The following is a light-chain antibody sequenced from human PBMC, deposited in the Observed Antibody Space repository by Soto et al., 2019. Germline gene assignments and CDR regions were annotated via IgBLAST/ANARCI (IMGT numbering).Light chain of an antibody. V-gene: IGKV3D-20*01. CDR2: DTS. Sequence: DTVLTQSPATLSVSPGDRVTLSCGASQSVVGGFFAWYQQKPGLAPRLIIYDTSVRASGIPDRISGSGSGTHFTLTISRLEPEDFAVYYCQQYGSSPSFGQVTKVEI. CDR3: QQYGSSPS. CDR1: QSVVGGF. J-gene: IGKJ1*01.